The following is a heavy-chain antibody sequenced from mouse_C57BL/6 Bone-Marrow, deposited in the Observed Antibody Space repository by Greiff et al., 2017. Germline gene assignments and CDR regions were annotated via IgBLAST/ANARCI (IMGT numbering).Heavy chain of an antibody. J-gene: IGHJ2*01. CDR2: INPYNGGT. V-gene: IGHV1-19*01. CDR3: AKNYYGSSYFDY. D-gene: IGHD1-1*01. Sequence: SGPVLVKPGASVKMSCKASGYTFTDYYMNWVKQSHGKSLEWIGVINPYNGGTSYNQKFKGKATLTVDKSSSTAYMELNSLTSEDSAVYYCAKNYYGSSYFDYWGQGTTLTVSS. CDR1: GYTFTDYY.